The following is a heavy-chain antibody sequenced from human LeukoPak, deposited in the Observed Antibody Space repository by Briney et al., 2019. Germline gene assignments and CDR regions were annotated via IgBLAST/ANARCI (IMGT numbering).Heavy chain of an antibody. CDR3: ARIRTAYYYDSSGYYYSSRNAFDI. CDR2: ISTSGGLSSV. J-gene: IGHJ3*02. D-gene: IGHD3-22*01. Sequence: GGSLRLSCAASGFIFSSFSVNWVRQAPGKGLEWVSSISTSGGLSSVYYADSVKGRFTISRDNAKNSLYLQMNSLRAEDTAVYYCARIRTAYYYDSSGYYYSSRNAFDIWGQGTMVTVSS. CDR1: GFIFSSFS. V-gene: IGHV3-21*01.